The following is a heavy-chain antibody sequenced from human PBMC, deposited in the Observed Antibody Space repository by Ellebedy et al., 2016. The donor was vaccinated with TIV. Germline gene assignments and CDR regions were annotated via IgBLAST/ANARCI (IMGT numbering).Heavy chain of an antibody. CDR1: GFTFRNYA. V-gene: IGHV3-23*01. J-gene: IGHJ4*02. D-gene: IGHD3-10*01. Sequence: GESLKISCAASGFTFRNYAMTWVRQPPGKGLEWVAAISGDGRNTHYTDSLKGRFTISRDNAKNSLYLQMNSLRAEDTALYYCAGSGTYRQIDYWGQGTLVTVSS. CDR3: AGSGTYRQIDY. CDR2: ISGDGRNT.